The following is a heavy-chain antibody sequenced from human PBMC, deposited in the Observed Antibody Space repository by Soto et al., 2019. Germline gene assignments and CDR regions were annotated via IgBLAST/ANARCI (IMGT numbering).Heavy chain of an antibody. D-gene: IGHD3-3*01. CDR1: GFTFSNAW. J-gene: IGHJ6*03. V-gene: IGHV3-15*01. CDR3: TTESLLWRSYYYYYMDV. Sequence: PGGSLRLSCAASGFTFSNAWMSWVRQAPGKGLEWVGRIKSKTDGGTTDYAAPVKGRFTISRDDSKNTLYLQMNSLKTEDTAVYYCTTESLLWRSYYYYYMDVWGKGTTVTVSS. CDR2: IKSKTDGGTT.